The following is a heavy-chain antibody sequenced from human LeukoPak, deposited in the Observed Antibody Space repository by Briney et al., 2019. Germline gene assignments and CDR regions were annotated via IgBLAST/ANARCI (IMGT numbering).Heavy chain of an antibody. CDR1: GYTFTCYY. D-gene: IGHD4-23*01. CDR3: ARDEGIGDYGGNSVFDY. CDR2: INPNSGGK. J-gene: IGHJ4*02. V-gene: IGHV1-2*02. Sequence: ASVKASCKASGYTFTCYYMHWVRQTPGQGLEWMGWINPNSGGKNYAQKFQGRVTMTRDTSISTAYMELSRLRSDDTAVYYCARDEGIGDYGGNSVFDYWGQGTLVTVSS.